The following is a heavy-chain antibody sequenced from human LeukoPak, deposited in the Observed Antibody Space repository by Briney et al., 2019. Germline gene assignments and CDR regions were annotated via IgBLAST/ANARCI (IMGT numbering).Heavy chain of an antibody. CDR3: TQSYYDILTGYYIDY. D-gene: IGHD3-9*01. V-gene: IGHV3-15*01. Sequence: PGGSLRLSCAASGFTFSNAWMSWVRQAPGKGLEWVSRIKSKTDGGTTDYAAPVKGRFTISRDDSKDTLYLQMNSLKTEDTAVYYCTQSYYDILTGYYIDYWGQGTLVTVSS. CDR1: GFTFSNAW. CDR2: IKSKTDGGTT. J-gene: IGHJ4*02.